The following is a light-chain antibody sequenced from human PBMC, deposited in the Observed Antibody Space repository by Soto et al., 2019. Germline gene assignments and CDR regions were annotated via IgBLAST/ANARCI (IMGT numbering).Light chain of an antibody. CDR1: QSISSY. CDR3: QQYGSSPLT. CDR2: AAS. J-gene: IGKJ4*01. Sequence: DIQMTQSPSSLSASVGDRVTITCRASQSISSYLNWYQQKPGKAPKLLIYAASSLQSGVPSRFSGSGFGTQFTLTISRLETEDFAIYYCQQYGSSPLTVGGGTKVDIK. V-gene: IGKV1-39*01.